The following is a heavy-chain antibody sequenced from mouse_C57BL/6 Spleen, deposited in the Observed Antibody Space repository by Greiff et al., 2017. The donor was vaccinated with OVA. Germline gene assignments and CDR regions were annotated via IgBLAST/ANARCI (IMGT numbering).Heavy chain of an antibody. CDR1: GYTFTSYW. Sequence: QVQLQQSGAELAKPGASVKLSCKASGYTFTSYWMHWVKQRPGQGLAWLGYINPSSGYTKYTQKFKDKATLTADKSSSTAYMQLSSLTYDDSAVYYCASWSDGYDGYWYFAVWGTGTTGTVSS. D-gene: IGHD2-2*01. CDR3: ASWSDGYDGYWYFAV. J-gene: IGHJ1*03. V-gene: IGHV1-7*01. CDR2: INPSSGYT.